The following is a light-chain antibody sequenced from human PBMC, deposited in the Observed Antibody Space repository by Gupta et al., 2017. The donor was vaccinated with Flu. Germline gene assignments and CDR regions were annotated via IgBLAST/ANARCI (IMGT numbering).Light chain of an antibody. J-gene: IGKJ2*01. CDR1: QSISSW. CDR2: KAS. Sequence: DIQMTQSPSTLSASVGDRVTITCRASQSISSWLAWYQQKPGKAPKLLIYKASTLESGVPSRFGGSGSGTEFTLTISSLQPDDFATYYCQHDNNYLHIFGQGTKLEIK. CDR3: QHDNNYLHI. V-gene: IGKV1-5*03.